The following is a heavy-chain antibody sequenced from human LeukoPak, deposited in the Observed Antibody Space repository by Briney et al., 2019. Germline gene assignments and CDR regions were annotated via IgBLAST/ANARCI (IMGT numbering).Heavy chain of an antibody. CDR3: ARGPPDGSGSYYPGDY. Sequence: GGSLRLSCAASGFTFSSHWMHWVRQAPGKGLVWVSRISSDGSSTSFADSVKGRFTISRDNAENTLYLHMNSLRDEDTAVYFCARGPPDGSGSYYPGDYWGQGTLVTVSS. J-gene: IGHJ4*02. V-gene: IGHV3-74*01. D-gene: IGHD3-10*01. CDR2: ISSDGSST. CDR1: GFTFSSHW.